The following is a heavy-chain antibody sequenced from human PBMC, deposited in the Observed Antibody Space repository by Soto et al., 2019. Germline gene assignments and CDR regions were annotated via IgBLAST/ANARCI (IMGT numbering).Heavy chain of an antibody. J-gene: IGHJ3*02. CDR2: ISAYNGNT. V-gene: IGHV1-18*01. Sequence: ASVKVSCKASGYTFTSYGISWVRQAPGQGLEWMGWISAYNGNTDYAQKLQGRVTMTTDTSTSTAYMELRSLRSDDTAVYYCAVYSSGWDDAFDIWGQGTMVTVSS. CDR3: AVYSSGWDDAFDI. D-gene: IGHD6-19*01. CDR1: GYTFTSYG.